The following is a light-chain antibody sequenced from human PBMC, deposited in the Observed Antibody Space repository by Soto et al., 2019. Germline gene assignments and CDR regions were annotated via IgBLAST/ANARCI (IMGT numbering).Light chain of an antibody. J-gene: IGKJ2*01. CDR2: AAA. CDR3: QLYGSSPMYT. CDR1: QSVTSTS. V-gene: IGKV3-20*01. Sequence: EIVLSQSPGTLSLSPGERATLSCRASQSVTSTSLSWYQQKTGQAPRLLIYAAANRATGIPDRFSGRGSGTDFTLPISRLEPEDFSVYYCQLYGSSPMYTFGQGTKLELK.